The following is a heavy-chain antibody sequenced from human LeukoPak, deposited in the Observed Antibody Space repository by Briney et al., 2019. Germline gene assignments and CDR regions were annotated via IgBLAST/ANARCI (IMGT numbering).Heavy chain of an antibody. D-gene: IGHD5-24*01. CDR2: INPNSGGT. V-gene: IGHV1-2*02. CDR1: GYTFTSYG. Sequence: GASVKVSCKASGYTFTSYGISWVRQAPGQGLEWMGWINPNSGGTNYAQKFQGRVTMTRDTSISTAYMELSRLRSDDTAVYYCARVVRRDGYNLGYWGQGTLVTVSS. J-gene: IGHJ4*02. CDR3: ARVVRRDGYNLGY.